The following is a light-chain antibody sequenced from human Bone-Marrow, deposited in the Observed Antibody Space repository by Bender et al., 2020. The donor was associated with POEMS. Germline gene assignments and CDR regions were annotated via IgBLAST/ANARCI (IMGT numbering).Light chain of an antibody. Sequence: SNELTQPPSVSVFPGQTARITCSGDVLAKKYGRWFQQKPGQAPVLVIYKDSERPPGIPERFSGSSSGTTVTLTISGAQVEDEADYYCYSATDNAWVFGGGTKLTVL. J-gene: IGLJ3*02. CDR2: KDS. CDR1: VLAKKY. CDR3: YSATDNAWV. V-gene: IGLV3-27*01.